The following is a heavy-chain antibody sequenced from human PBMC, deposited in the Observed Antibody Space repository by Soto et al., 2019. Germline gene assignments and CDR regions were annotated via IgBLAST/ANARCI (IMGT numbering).Heavy chain of an antibody. CDR3: ARDQTQVYFSLFDI. D-gene: IGHD3-10*01. CDR2: IYHSGST. Sequence: QVQLQESGPGLVKPSGTLSLTCAVSSGSIRSSNWWSWVRQPPGKGLEWIGEIYHSGSTNYNPALKSRDTISVDKSKNQFSLKLSSVTAADTAVYYCARDQTQVYFSLFDIWGQGTMVTVSS. J-gene: IGHJ3*02. CDR1: SGSIRSSNW. V-gene: IGHV4-4*02.